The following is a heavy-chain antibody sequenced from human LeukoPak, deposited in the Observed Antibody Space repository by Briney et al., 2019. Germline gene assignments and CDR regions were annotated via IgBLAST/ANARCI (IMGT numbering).Heavy chain of an antibody. CDR2: IWTDGTGK. J-gene: IGHJ4*02. Sequence: GRSLRLSCATSGFTFSSYGMYWVRQAPGKGLEWVAVIWTDGTGKYYADSVKGRFTISRDNSENTLYLQMNSLTAEDTAVYYCATERSGYGYAFDYWGQGSLVTVSS. D-gene: IGHD3-16*01. CDR1: GFTFSSYG. CDR3: ATERSGYGYAFDY. V-gene: IGHV3-33*03.